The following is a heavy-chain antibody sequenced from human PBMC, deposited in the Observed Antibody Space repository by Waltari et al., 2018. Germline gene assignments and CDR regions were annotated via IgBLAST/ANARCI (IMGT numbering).Heavy chain of an antibody. CDR1: GYTFTDYY. Sequence: EVQLVQSGAEVKKPGATVKISCKVSGYTFTDYYMHWVQQAPGKGLEWMGLVDPEDGETIYAEKFQGRVTITADTSTDTAYMELSSLRSEDTAVYYCATRDVVVVAAKDYYGMDVWGQGTTVTVSS. CDR2: VDPEDGET. CDR3: ATRDVVVVAAKDYYGMDV. J-gene: IGHJ6*02. D-gene: IGHD2-15*01. V-gene: IGHV1-69-2*01.